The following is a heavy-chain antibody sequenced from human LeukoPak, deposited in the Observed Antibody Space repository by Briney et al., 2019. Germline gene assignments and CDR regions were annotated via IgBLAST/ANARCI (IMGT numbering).Heavy chain of an antibody. Sequence: GGSLRLSCAASGFTFSNYWMPWDRQAPGKGLVWVSRINSDGSSRNYADSVKGRFTISRDNAKNTLYLQMNSLRAEDTAVYYCASASSHRIAAGGDYWGQGTLVTVSS. CDR2: INSDGSSR. CDR3: ASASSHRIAAGGDY. CDR1: GFTFSNYW. V-gene: IGHV3-74*01. J-gene: IGHJ4*02. D-gene: IGHD6-13*01.